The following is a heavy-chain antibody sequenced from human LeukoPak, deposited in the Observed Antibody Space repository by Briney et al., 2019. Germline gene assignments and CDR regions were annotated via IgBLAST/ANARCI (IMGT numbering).Heavy chain of an antibody. CDR2: IYSGGRA. J-gene: IGHJ4*02. CDR1: GFTFSSKY. V-gene: IGHV3-53*01. D-gene: IGHD6-13*01. CDR3: ARADSSWYPYFDY. Sequence: GGSLRLSCAASGFTFSSKYRSWVRQAPGKGVEGVSVIYSGGRAYYTESVTGRFTISRDNSKNTLYLQMNSLRAEDTAVYYCARADSSWYPYFDYWGQGTLVTVSS.